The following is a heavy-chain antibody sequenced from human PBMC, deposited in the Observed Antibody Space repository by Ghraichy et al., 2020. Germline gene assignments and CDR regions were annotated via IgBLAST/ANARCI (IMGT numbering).Heavy chain of an antibody. CDR3: ARSRAGPHCSSTSCQYYFDY. CDR2: ISYDGSNK. V-gene: IGHV3-30-3*01. CDR1: GFTFSSYA. Sequence: GGSLRLSCAASGFTFSSYAMHWVRQAPGKGLEWVAVISYDGSNKYYADSVKGRFTISRDNSKNTLYLQMNSLRAEDTAVYYCARSRAGPHCSSTSCQYYFDYWGQGTLVTVSS. D-gene: IGHD2-2*01. J-gene: IGHJ4*02.